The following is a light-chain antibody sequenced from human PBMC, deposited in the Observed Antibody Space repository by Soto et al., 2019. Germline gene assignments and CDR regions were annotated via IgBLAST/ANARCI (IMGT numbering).Light chain of an antibody. CDR2: EVS. V-gene: IGLV2-23*02. CDR3: CSYAGSSTFPWV. J-gene: IGLJ3*02. Sequence: QSALTQPASVSGSPGQSITISCTGTSSDVGSYNLVSWYQQHPGKAPKLMIYEVSKRPSGVSNRFSGSKSGNTASLTISGLQAEDGADYYCCSYAGSSTFPWVFGVGTKLTVL. CDR1: SSDVGSYNL.